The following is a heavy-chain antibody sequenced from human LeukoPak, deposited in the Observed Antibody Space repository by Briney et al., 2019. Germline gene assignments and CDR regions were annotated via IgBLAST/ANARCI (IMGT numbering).Heavy chain of an antibody. V-gene: IGHV3-7*03. CDR2: IKQDETEK. Sequence: GGSLRLSCTASGFTFSNFWMGWVRQAPGKGLEWVANIKQDETEKFYLGCVKGRFTISRDNAKNSLYLQMSNLRAEDTAVYFCARGGGLDVWGQGATVTVSS. J-gene: IGHJ6*02. CDR1: GFTFSNFW. CDR3: ARGGGLDV. D-gene: IGHD3-16*01.